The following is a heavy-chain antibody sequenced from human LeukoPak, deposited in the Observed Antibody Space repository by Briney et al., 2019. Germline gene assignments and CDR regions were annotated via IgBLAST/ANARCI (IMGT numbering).Heavy chain of an antibody. CDR1: GFTFSSYW. J-gene: IGHJ5*02. Sequence: GGSLRLSCAASGFTFSSYWMSWVRQAPGKGLEWVANIKQDGSEKYCVDSVKGRFTISRDNAKNSLYLQMNSLRAEDTAVYYCARDRDDYVWGSYRLYWFDPWGQGTLVTVSS. D-gene: IGHD3-16*02. CDR2: IKQDGSEK. CDR3: ARDRDDYVWGSYRLYWFDP. V-gene: IGHV3-7*01.